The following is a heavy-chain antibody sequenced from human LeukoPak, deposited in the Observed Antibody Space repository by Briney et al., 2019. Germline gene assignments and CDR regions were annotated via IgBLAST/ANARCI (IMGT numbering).Heavy chain of an antibody. CDR2: ISSSSSTI. V-gene: IGHV3-48*01. D-gene: IGHD2-8*01. J-gene: IGHJ4*02. Sequence: GGSLRLSCAASGFTFSSYSMNWVRQAPGKGLEWVSYISSSSSTIYYADSVKGRFTISRDNAKNSLYLQMNSLRAEDTAVCYCARESIVLMVYALDYWGQGTLVTVSS. CDR3: ARESIVLMVYALDY. CDR1: GFTFSSYS.